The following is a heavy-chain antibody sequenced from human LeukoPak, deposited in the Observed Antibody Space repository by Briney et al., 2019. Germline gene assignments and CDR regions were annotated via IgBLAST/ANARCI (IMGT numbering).Heavy chain of an antibody. V-gene: IGHV4-39*07. Sequence: PSETLSLTCTVSGGSISSSSYYWGWIRQPPGKGLEWIGSIYYSGGTYYNPSLKSRVTISVDTSKNQFSLKLSSVTAADTAVYYCARVIRAYYYYYYMDVWGKGTTVTVSS. CDR2: IYYSGGT. CDR3: ARVIRAYYYYYYMDV. J-gene: IGHJ6*03. CDR1: GGSISSSSYY.